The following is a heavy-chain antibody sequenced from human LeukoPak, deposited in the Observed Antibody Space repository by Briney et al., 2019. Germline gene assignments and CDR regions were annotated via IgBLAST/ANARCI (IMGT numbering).Heavy chain of an antibody. CDR2: FDPEDGET. CDR3: ATPTGYRYWFDP. Sequence: ASVKVSCKVSGYTLTELSMHWVRQAPGKGLEWMGGFDPEDGETIYAQKFQGRVTMTEDTSTDTAYMEPSSLRSEDTAVYYCATPTGYRYWFDPWGQGTLVTVSS. CDR1: GYTLTELS. D-gene: IGHD5-12*01. J-gene: IGHJ5*02. V-gene: IGHV1-24*01.